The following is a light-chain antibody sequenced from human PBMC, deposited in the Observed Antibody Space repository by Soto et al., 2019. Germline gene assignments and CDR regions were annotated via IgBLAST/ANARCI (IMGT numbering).Light chain of an antibody. V-gene: IGKV1-6*01. CDR3: LLTYNHART. CDR1: LTIGHS. Sequence: IQMTQSPSSLSASVGERVTITCRASLTIGHSLSWFQQKAGKPPTLLIYGASSLQGGVPARLSGSGSGTECTLTINTMPRQDFSSYYCLLTYNHARTFGQGTKG. J-gene: IGKJ1*01. CDR2: GAS.